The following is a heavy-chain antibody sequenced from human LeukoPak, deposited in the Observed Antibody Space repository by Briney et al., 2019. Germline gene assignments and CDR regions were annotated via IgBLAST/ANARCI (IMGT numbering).Heavy chain of an antibody. CDR3: AKSRWETYAVRAFDI. CDR2: ISGGGST. Sequence: GGSLRLSCAASGFTFSSYWMSWVRQAPGKGLEWVSAISGGGSTYYADSVKGRFTISRDNSKNALYLQMHSLRAEDTAVYYCAKSRWETYAVRAFDIWGQGTMVTVSS. D-gene: IGHD1-26*01. V-gene: IGHV3-23*01. CDR1: GFTFSSYW. J-gene: IGHJ3*02.